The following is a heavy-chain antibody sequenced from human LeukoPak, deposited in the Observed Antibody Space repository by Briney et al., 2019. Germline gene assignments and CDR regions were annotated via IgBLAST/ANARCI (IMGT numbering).Heavy chain of an antibody. J-gene: IGHJ6*03. CDR2: ISSSSSYI. Sequence: GGSLRLSCAASGLTFSSYGMHWVRQAPGKGLEWVSSISSSSSYIYYADSVKGRFTISRDNAKNSLYLQMNSLRAEDTAVYYCARDRGRYSYGSITDYYMDVWGKGTTVTVSS. V-gene: IGHV3-21*01. D-gene: IGHD5-18*01. CDR1: GLTFSSYG. CDR3: ARDRGRYSYGSITDYYMDV.